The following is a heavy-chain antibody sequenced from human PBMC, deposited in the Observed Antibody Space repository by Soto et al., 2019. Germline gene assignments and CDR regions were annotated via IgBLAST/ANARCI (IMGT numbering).Heavy chain of an antibody. J-gene: IGHJ4*02. CDR3: ARQLVIIGPVDY. Sequence: ASVKVSCKASGYTFTSYGISWVRQAPGQGLEWMGWISAYNGSTNYAQKLQGRVTMTTDTSTSTAYMELRSLRSDDTAVYYCARQLVIIGPVDYWGQGTLVTVSS. CDR2: ISAYNGST. D-gene: IGHD3-9*01. V-gene: IGHV1-18*01. CDR1: GYTFTSYG.